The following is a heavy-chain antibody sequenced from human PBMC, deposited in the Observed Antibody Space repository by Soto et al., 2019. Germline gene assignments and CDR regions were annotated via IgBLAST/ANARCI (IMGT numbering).Heavy chain of an antibody. J-gene: IGHJ4*02. Sequence: PVGSVRLSCAASGFTFSSYAMHWVRQAPGKGLEWVAVMSYDGSNKYYADSVKGRFTISRDNSKNTLYLQMNSLRAEDTAVYYCAQAHSIVLLGPPDYWGQGTLVTVSS. CDR3: AQAHSIVLLGPPDY. CDR1: GFTFSSYA. V-gene: IGHV3-30*18. D-gene: IGHD2-2*01. CDR2: MSYDGSNK.